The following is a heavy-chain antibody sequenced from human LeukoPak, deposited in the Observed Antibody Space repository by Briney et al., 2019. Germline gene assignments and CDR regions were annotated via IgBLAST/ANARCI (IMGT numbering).Heavy chain of an antibody. J-gene: IGHJ4*02. D-gene: IGHD3-22*01. Sequence: GGSLRLSCAASGFTVSSNYMSWVRQAPGKGLEWVSVIYSGGSTYYADSVKGRFTISRDNSKNTLYLQMNSLRAEDTAVYYCARGVQRLLNVGVTYFDYWGQGTLSPSPQ. CDR2: IYSGGST. V-gene: IGHV3-53*01. CDR1: GFTVSSNY. CDR3: ARGVQRLLNVGVTYFDY.